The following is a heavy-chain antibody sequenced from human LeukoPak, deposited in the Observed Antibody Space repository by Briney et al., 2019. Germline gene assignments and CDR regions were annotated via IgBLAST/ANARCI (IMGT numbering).Heavy chain of an antibody. J-gene: IGHJ6*03. Sequence: PSETLSLTCTVSGGSISSYYWSWIRQPPGKGLEWIGYIYYSGSTNYNPSLKSRVTISVDTSKNQFSLKLSSMTAADTAVYYCARTTEGYCRGRSCYSFYYYMDVWGKGTTVTVSS. D-gene: IGHD2-15*01. CDR3: ARTTEGYCRGRSCYSFYYYMDV. V-gene: IGHV4-59*01. CDR2: IYYSGST. CDR1: GGSISSYY.